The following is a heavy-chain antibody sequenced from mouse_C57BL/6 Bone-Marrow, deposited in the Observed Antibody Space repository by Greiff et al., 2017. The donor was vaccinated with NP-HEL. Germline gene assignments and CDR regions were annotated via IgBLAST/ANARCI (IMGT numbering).Heavy chain of an antibody. CDR3: ARSPDYYGGSMYDFDY. Sequence: QVQLQQSGAELVKPGASVKLSCKASGYTFTSYWMHWVKQRPGQVLEWIGMIHPNSGSTNYNEKFKSKATLTVDKSSSTAYMQLGSLTSEDSAVYYCARSPDYYGGSMYDFDYWGQGTTLTVSS. J-gene: IGHJ2*01. D-gene: IGHD1-1*01. CDR1: GYTFTSYW. CDR2: IHPNSGST. V-gene: IGHV1-64*01.